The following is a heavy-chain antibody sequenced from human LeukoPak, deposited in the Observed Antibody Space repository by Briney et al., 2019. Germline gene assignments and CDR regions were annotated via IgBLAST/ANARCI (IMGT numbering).Heavy chain of an antibody. J-gene: IGHJ3*02. D-gene: IGHD3-22*01. V-gene: IGHV4-31*03. CDR2: IYYSGST. CDR3: AREVGIVVVTDAFDI. CDR1: GGSISSGGYY. Sequence: SETLSLTCTVSGGSISSGGYYWSWIRQHPGKGLEWIGYIYYSGSTYYNPSLKSRVTISVDTSKNQFSLKLSSVTAADTAVYYCAREVGIVVVTDAFDIWGRGTMVTVSS.